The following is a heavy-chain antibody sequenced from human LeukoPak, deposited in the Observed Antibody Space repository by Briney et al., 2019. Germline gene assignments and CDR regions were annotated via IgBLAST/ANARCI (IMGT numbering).Heavy chain of an antibody. CDR2: IKNNGGGT. J-gene: IGHJ4*02. V-gene: IGHV3-64*01. CDR3: ARVQSTVRGIQGPFDL. D-gene: IGHD3-10*01. Sequence: GGSLRLSCAASGFTFSTYAMHWVCQAPGKGLEYVSAIKNNGGGTYYASSVQGRFTVSRDNSRSTLYLQMDSLRPDDMAIYYCARVQSTVRGIQGPFDLWGQGTLVTVS. CDR1: GFTFSTYA.